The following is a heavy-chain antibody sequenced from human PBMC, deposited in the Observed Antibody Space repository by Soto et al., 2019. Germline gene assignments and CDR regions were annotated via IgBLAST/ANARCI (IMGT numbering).Heavy chain of an antibody. V-gene: IGHV1-69*01. CDR2: IIPLLGIT. D-gene: IGHD1-20*01. CDR3: ARDPRSITGTTSSEDFQH. J-gene: IGHJ1*01. CDR1: GGPFSGYA. Sequence: QAQLVQSGAEVKKPGSSVKVSCKASGGPFSGYAINWVRQAPGHGLEWVGGIIPLLGITNYGQNLQGRITIAADESTGTAYMDLRGLRSEDTAVYYCARDPRSITGTTSSEDFQHWGQGTLVSVSS.